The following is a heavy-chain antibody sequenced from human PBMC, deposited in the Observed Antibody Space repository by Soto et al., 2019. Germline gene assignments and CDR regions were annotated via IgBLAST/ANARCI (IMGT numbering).Heavy chain of an antibody. V-gene: IGHV3-23*01. Sequence: PGGSLRLSCAASGFTFSSYAMSWVRQAPGKGLEWVSAISGSGGSTYYADSVKGRFTISRDNSKNTLYLQMNSLRAEDTAVYYCARDLSQTGYSSAAGGVGYWGQGTLVTVSS. CDR2: ISGSGGST. CDR1: GFTFSSYA. J-gene: IGHJ4*02. D-gene: IGHD6-19*01. CDR3: ARDLSQTGYSSAAGGVGY.